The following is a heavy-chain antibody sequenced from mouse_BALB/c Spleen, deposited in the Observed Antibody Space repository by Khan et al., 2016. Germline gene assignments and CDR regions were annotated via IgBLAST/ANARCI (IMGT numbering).Heavy chain of an antibody. CDR1: GFTFNTFA. V-gene: IGHV10-1*02. CDR3: VRPIYDGYSAWFGY. Sequence: EVQLVESGGGLVQPKGSLKLSCAASGFTFNTFAMNWVRQAPGKGLEWVARIRSKSYNYATYYGDSVKDRFTISRDDSQSMVHLQMNNLKTEDTALCYCVRPIYDGYSAWFGYWGQGTLVTVSA. CDR2: IRSKSYNYAT. D-gene: IGHD2-3*01. J-gene: IGHJ3*01.